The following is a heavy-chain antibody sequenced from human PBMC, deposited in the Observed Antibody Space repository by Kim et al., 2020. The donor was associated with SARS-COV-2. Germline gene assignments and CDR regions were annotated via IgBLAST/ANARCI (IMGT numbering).Heavy chain of an antibody. CDR1: GFTFDDYA. CDR3: ARVGQDYYYGMDV. D-gene: IGHD3-3*01. V-gene: IGHV3-20*01. Sequence: GGSLRLSCAAFGFTFDDYALIWVRQAPGKGLEWVSHINWSGRTTTYADSIKGRFTISRDNAKNSLYLQMRSLRVEDTAVYHCARVGQDYYYGMDVWGQG. CDR2: INWSGRTT. J-gene: IGHJ6*02.